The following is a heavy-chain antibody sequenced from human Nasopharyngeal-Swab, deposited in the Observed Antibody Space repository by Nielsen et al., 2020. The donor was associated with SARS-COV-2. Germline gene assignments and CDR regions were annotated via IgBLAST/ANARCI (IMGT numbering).Heavy chain of an antibody. V-gene: IGHV1-18*01. D-gene: IGHD3-3*01. J-gene: IGHJ3*02. Sequence: ASVKVSCKASGYTFTTYSISWVRQAPGQGLEWMGWISTYNGQTDYAQRLQGRVTMTTDTSTGTAYMALRTLKSDDTAVYYCARGRVADGAFVIWGQGTMVTVSS. CDR2: ISTYNGQT. CDR3: ARGRVADGAFVI. CDR1: GYTFTTYS.